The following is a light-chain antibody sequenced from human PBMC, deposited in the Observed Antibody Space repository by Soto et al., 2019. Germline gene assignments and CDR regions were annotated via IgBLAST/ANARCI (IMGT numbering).Light chain of an antibody. V-gene: IGKV3-15*01. J-gene: IGKJ1*01. CDR3: QQYHDWWT. Sequence: EIVMTHSPATLSVSPGERATLSCRASQSVNSDLAWYQRKPGQAPRLLVYGASIRATGIPARFSGSGSGTEYSLTISSLESEDSGVYFCQQYHDWWTFGQGTKVDIK. CDR1: QSVNSD. CDR2: GAS.